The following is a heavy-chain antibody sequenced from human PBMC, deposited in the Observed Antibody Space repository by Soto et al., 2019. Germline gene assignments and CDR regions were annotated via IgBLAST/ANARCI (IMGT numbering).Heavy chain of an antibody. D-gene: IGHD4-17*01. CDR1: GFTFSSYA. Sequence: GGSLRLSGAGSGFTFSSYAMSWVRQAPGKGLEWVSAISGSGGSAYYADSVKGRFTISRDNSKNTLYLQMNSLRAEDTAVYYCAKGGDPVDYWGQGTLVTVSS. J-gene: IGHJ4*02. CDR3: AKGGDPVDY. V-gene: IGHV3-23*01. CDR2: ISGSGGSA.